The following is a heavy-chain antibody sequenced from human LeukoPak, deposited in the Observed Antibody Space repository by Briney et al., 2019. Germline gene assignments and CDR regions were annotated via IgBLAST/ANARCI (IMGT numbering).Heavy chain of an antibody. CDR1: GFTVSSNY. V-gene: IGHV3-53*01. CDR2: IYSGGST. J-gene: IGHJ6*02. CDR3: ATDPSHYYYYGMDV. Sequence: GGSLRLSCAASGFTVSSNYMSLVRQAPGKGLEWVSVIYSGGSTYYADSVKGRFTISRDNSKNTLYLQMNSLRAEDTAVYYCATDPSHYYYYGMDVWGQGTTVTVSS.